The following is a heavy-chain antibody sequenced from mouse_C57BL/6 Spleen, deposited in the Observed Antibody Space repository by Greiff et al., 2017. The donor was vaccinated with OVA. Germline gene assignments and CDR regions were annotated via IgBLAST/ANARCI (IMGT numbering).Heavy chain of an antibody. V-gene: IGHV1-80*01. CDR2: IYPGDGDT. CDR3: ARSYYGSSYGYYFDY. D-gene: IGHD1-1*01. J-gene: IGHJ2*01. Sequence: VQLQQSGAELVKPGASVKISCKASGYAFSSYWMNWVKQRPGKGLEWIGQIYPGDGDTNYNGKFKGKATLTADKSSSTAYMQLSSLTSEDSAVYFCARSYYGSSYGYYFDYWGQGTTLTVSS. CDR1: GYAFSSYW.